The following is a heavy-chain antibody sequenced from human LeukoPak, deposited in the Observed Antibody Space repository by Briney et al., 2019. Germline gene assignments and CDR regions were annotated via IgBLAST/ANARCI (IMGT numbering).Heavy chain of an antibody. CDR2: MNPNSGNT. V-gene: IGHV1-8*01. J-gene: IGHJ4*02. Sequence: GASVKVSCKASGYTFTSYDINWVRQATGQGLGWMGWMNPNSGNTGYAQKFQGRVTMTRNTSISTAYMELSSLRSEDTAVYYCARRGRRDGYNLGYWGQGTLVTVSS. D-gene: IGHD5-24*01. CDR3: ARRGRRDGYNLGY. CDR1: GYTFTSYD.